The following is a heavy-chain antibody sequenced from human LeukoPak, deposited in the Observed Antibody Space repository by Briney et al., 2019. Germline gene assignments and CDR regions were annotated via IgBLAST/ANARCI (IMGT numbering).Heavy chain of an antibody. J-gene: IGHJ4*02. CDR3: ARAYDILTGYYSSPPDY. V-gene: IGHV3-30-3*01. CDR1: GFTFSSYA. CDR2: ISYDGSNK. Sequence: GGSPRLSCAASGFTFSSYAMHWVRQAPGKGLEWVAVISYDGSNKYYADSVKGRFTISRDNSKNTLYLQMNSLRAEDTAVYYCARAYDILTGYYSSPPDYWGQGTLVTVSS. D-gene: IGHD3-9*01.